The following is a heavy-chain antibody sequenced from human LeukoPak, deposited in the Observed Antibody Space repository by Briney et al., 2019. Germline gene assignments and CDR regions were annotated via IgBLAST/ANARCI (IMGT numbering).Heavy chain of an antibody. CDR1: GFTFSRYG. V-gene: IGHV3-30*18. J-gene: IGHJ4*02. CDR2: ISYEGSKK. CDR3: AKDATGDYYGSGSLDY. Sequence: GRSLRLSCAASGFTFSRYGMNWVRQAPGKGLEWVARISYEGSKKDYADSVQSRFTISRDNSKSTLYLQMNSLRAEDTAVYYCAKDATGDYYGSGSLDYCGQGTLVTVSS. D-gene: IGHD3-10*01.